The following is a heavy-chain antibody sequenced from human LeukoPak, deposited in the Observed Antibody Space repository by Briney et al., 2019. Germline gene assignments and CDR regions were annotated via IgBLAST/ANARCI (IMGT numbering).Heavy chain of an antibody. V-gene: IGHV4-39*07. CDR3: ARDSSGWRRLPYYMDV. J-gene: IGHJ6*03. CDR2: INYSGRT. Sequence: SETLSLTCTISDDSISSNRYFWAWIRQPPGKGLEWIASINYSGRTYYNPSLMSRLTISVDTTKRQFSLKMTSVTAADTAVYYCARDSSGWRRLPYYMDVWGKGTTVTVSS. D-gene: IGHD6-19*01. CDR1: DDSISSNRYF.